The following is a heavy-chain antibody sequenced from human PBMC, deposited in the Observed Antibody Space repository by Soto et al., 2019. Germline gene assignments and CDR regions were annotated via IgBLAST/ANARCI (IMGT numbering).Heavy chain of an antibody. CDR1: GFIFSSYW. CDR2: IRQDGNEK. CDR3: EGGYKADY. D-gene: IGHD3-10*01. V-gene: IGHV3-7*01. J-gene: IGHJ4*01. Sequence: EVQLVESGGGLVQPGGSLRLTCTASGFIFSSYWMTWVRQAPGKGLEWLANIRQDGNEKYYADSVKGRFTISRDNPKNSLYLQMNSLRAEDTAVYYCEGGYKADYWGHGSLVTVSS.